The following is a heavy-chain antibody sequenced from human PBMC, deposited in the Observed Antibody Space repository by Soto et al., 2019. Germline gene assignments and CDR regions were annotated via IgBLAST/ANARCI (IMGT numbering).Heavy chain of an antibody. V-gene: IGHV3-30-3*01. CDR3: ARDGGDCSSTSCYAIHYYYGMDV. CDR1: GFTFSSYA. CDR2: ISYDGSNK. J-gene: IGHJ6*02. Sequence: GGSLRLSCAASGFTFSSYAMHWVRQAPGKGLEWVAVISYDGSNKYYADSVKGRFTISRDNSKNTLYLQMNSLRAEDTAVYYCARDGGDCSSTSCYAIHYYYGMDVWGQGTTVTVSS. D-gene: IGHD2-2*01.